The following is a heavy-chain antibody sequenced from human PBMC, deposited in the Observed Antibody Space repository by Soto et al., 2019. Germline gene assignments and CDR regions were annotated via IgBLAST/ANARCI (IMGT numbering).Heavy chain of an antibody. D-gene: IGHD3-22*01. CDR3: ARGTYYYDSSGYPNWFDP. V-gene: IGHV4-59*08. CDR2: ISNSGPT. Sequence: SETLSLTCTVSGGSISAYQWSWIRQPPGKRLEWIGYISNSGPTNYNPSLKSRVTISLDTSKNQFSLKLSSVTAADTAVYYCARGTYYYDSSGYPNWFDPWGQGTLVT. J-gene: IGHJ5*02. CDR1: GGSISAYQ.